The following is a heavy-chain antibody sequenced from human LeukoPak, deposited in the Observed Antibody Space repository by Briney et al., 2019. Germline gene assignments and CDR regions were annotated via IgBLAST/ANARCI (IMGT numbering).Heavy chain of an antibody. CDR2: INHLGST. CDR1: GGSFSGYY. D-gene: IGHD3-3*01. V-gene: IGHV4-34*01. Sequence: PSETLSLTCAVYGGSFSGYYWSWIRQPPGKGLEWIGEINHLGSTNYNSSLKSRVTISVDTSKHQYSLRLTSVTAADTAVYYCARYELEHWGQGTLVTVSS. CDR3: ARYELEH. J-gene: IGHJ5*02.